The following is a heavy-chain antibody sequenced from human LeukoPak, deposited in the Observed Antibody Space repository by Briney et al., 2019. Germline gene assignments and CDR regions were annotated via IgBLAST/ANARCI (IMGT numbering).Heavy chain of an antibody. Sequence: TLSLTCTVSGGSISSGSYYWNWIRQPAGKGLEWIGRIYRSGSSNYNPSLKSRVTVSVDTSKNQFSLKLSSVTAADTAVYYCARGVLGRSIAARRAFDIWGQGTMVTVSS. J-gene: IGHJ3*02. CDR3: ARGVLGRSIAARRAFDI. D-gene: IGHD6-6*01. V-gene: IGHV4-61*02. CDR2: IYRSGSS. CDR1: GGSISSGSYY.